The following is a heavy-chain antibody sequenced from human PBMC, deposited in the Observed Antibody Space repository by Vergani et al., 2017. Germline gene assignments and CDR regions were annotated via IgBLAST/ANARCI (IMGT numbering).Heavy chain of an antibody. V-gene: IGHV3-21*01. CDR3: ARGGHDYGDYVARTDV. CDR2: ISSSSNYT. D-gene: IGHD4-17*01. Sequence: EVQLVESGGGLVKPGGSLRLSCAASGFTFSSYSMNWVRQAPGKGLEWVSSISSSSNYTNYADSVKCRFTISRDNAKNSLYLQMNSLRAEDTAVYYCARGGHDYGDYVARTDVWGQGTTVTVSS. CDR1: GFTFSSYS. J-gene: IGHJ6*02.